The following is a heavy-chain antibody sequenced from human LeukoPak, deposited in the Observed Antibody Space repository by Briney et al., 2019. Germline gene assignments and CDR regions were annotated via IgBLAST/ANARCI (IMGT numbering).Heavy chain of an antibody. V-gene: IGHV1-69*04. CDR1: GGTFSSYA. Sequence: ASVKVSCKASGGTFSSYAISWVRQAPGQGLEWMGRIIPLLGIANYAQKFQGRVTITADKSTVTAYMEMSSLRSEDTAVYYRARDSAVVTADHWGQGTLVTVSS. D-gene: IGHD2-15*01. J-gene: IGHJ4*02. CDR2: IIPLLGIA. CDR3: ARDSAVVTADH.